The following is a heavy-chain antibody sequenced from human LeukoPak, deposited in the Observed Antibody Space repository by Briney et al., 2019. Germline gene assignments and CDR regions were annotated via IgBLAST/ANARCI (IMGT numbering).Heavy chain of an antibody. V-gene: IGHV3-48*01. CDR3: VRGYSFGPYGMDV. J-gene: IGHJ6*02. CDR1: GFTVSSSY. D-gene: IGHD2-15*01. Sequence: GGSLRLSCAASGFTVSSSYMNWVRQAPGKGLEWVSYISSGGSTIYYADSVKGRFTISRDNSKNTLYLQMSSLRAEDTAVYFCVRGYSFGPYGMDVWGQGTTVTVSS. CDR2: ISSGGSTI.